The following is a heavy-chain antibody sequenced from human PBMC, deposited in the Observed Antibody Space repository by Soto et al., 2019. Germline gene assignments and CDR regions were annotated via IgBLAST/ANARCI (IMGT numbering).Heavy chain of an antibody. CDR1: GGSFSGYY. CDR2: IYHSGST. CDR3: ARGQVVAAQH. D-gene: IGHD2-15*01. V-gene: IGHV4-34*01. Sequence: SETLSLTCAVYGGSFSGYYWTWIRQPPGTGLEWIGYIYHSGSTYYNPSLKSRVTISVDRSKNQFSLKLSSVTAADTAVYYCARGQVVAAQHWGQGTLVTVSS. J-gene: IGHJ4*02.